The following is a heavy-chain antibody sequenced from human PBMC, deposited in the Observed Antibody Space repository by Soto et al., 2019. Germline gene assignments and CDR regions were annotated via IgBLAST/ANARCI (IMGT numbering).Heavy chain of an antibody. J-gene: IGHJ3*01. CDR1: GFTFSAHY. CDR3: VRGSYSYGDDAFDV. V-gene: IGHV3-72*01. Sequence: PGGSLRLSCAASGFTFSAHYMNWVRQAPGKGLEWVGRSRNKANSYTTDYAASVKGRFSISRDDSKSSLYLQMNSLETEDTALYFCVRGSYSYGDDAFDVWGLGTMVTVSS. D-gene: IGHD5-18*01. CDR2: SRNKANSYTT.